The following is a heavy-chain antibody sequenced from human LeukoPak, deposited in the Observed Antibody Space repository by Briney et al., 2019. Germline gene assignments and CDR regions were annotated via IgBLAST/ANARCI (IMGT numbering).Heavy chain of an antibody. CDR1: GFTFSSYW. V-gene: IGHV3-74*01. J-gene: IGHJ4*02. D-gene: IGHD3-9*01. CDR3: ARDGPAADWDLDY. Sequence: GGSLRLSCAASGFTFSSYWMHWVRQVPGKKLMGVSQIKTDGSSTIYADCVKGRFTVSRDNAKNTLYLQIHSLRVEDTAIYYCARDGPAADWDLDYWGQGTLVTVSS. CDR2: IKTDGSST.